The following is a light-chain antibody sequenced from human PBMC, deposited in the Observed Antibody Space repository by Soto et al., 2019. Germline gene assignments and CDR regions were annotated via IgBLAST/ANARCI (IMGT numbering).Light chain of an antibody. J-gene: IGKJ1*01. CDR2: DAS. CDR1: QSVSSSY. CDR3: QQYGSSPET. Sequence: EIVLTQSPGTLSLSPGERATLSCRASQSVSSSYLAWYQQKPGQAPRLLIYDASSRATGIPDRVSGSGSGRDFTLTISRLEPEDFQVYYCQQYGSSPETFGQGTKVEIK. V-gene: IGKV3-20*01.